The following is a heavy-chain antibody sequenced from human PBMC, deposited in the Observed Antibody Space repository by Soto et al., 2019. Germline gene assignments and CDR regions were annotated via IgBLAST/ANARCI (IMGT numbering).Heavy chain of an antibody. CDR3: AREVAAGKSTWGYFDY. J-gene: IGHJ4*02. D-gene: IGHD6-13*01. CDR2: IYYSGST. Sequence: QVQLQESGPGLVKPSETLSLTCTVSGGSVSSGSYYWSWIRQPPGKGLEWIGYIYYSGSTNYNPSLKSRVTISVDTSKNQFSLKLSSVTAADTAVYYCAREVAAGKSTWGYFDYWGQGTLVTVSS. CDR1: GGSVSSGSYY. V-gene: IGHV4-61*01.